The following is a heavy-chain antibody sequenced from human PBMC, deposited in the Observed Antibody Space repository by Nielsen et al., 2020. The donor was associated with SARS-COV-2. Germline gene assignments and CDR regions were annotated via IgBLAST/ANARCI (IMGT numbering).Heavy chain of an antibody. V-gene: IGHV3-11*05. CDR2: ISSSSSYT. CDR1: GFTFSDYY. J-gene: IGHJ4*02. CDR3: AREGGYYYDSSGYYDY. Sequence: GESLKISCAASGFTFSDYYMSWIRQAPGKGLEWVSYISSSSSYTNYADSVKGRFTISRDNAKNSLYLQMNSLRAEDTAVYYCAREGGYYYDSSGYYDYWGQGTLVTVSS. D-gene: IGHD3-22*01.